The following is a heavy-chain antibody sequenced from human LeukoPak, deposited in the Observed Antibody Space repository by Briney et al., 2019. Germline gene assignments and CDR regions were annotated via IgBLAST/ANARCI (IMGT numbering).Heavy chain of an antibody. D-gene: IGHD5-24*01. CDR3: AKDFEGRLQPLDY. J-gene: IGHJ4*02. V-gene: IGHV3-23*01. CDR2: ISSGDNT. CDR1: GFTFSNYW. Sequence: NPGGSLRLSCAASGFTFSNYWMSWVRQAPGKGLEWVSGISSGDNTYYVDSVKGRFTISRDNSKNTLFLQMNSLRAEDTAVYYCAKDFEGRLQPLDYWGQGTLVTVSS.